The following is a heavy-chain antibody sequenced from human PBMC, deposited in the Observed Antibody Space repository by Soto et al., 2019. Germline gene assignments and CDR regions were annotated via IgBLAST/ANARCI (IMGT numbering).Heavy chain of an antibody. J-gene: IGHJ5*02. CDR1: GGSISSGDYY. Sequence: SETLSLTCTVSGGSISSGDYYWSWIRQPPEKGLEWIGYIYYSGSTYYNPSLKSRVTISVDTSKNQFSLKLSSVTAADTAVYYCARDACSTSCYTHPTWFDPWGQGTLVTVSS. CDR3: ARDACSTSCYTHPTWFDP. D-gene: IGHD2-2*02. CDR2: IYYSGST. V-gene: IGHV4-30-4*01.